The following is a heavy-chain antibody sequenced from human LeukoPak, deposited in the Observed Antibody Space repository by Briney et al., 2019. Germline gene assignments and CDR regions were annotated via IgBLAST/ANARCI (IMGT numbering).Heavy chain of an antibody. V-gene: IGHV3-30*02. Sequence: GGSLRLSCAASGFTFSSYAMSWDRQAPGKGLEWVAFIRFDGSNKYYADSVKGRFTISRDNSKNTLFLQVNSLRVDDTAIYYCAKDHANTPVVTNWGQGILVSVSS. D-gene: IGHD2-21*02. CDR2: IRFDGSNK. CDR1: GFTFSSYA. J-gene: IGHJ4*02. CDR3: AKDHANTPVVTN.